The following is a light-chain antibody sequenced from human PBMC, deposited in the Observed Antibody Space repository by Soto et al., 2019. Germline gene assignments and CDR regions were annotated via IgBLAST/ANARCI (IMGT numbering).Light chain of an antibody. CDR2: GAS. V-gene: IGKV3-20*01. CDR3: QQYSTSPT. J-gene: IGKJ3*01. CDR1: QSVTSSF. Sequence: EIVLTQSPGTLSLSPGERATVSCRASQSVTSSFLAWYQQKPGQAPRLLIYGASCRATGIPDRFSGSGSGTDFTLTISRLEPEDFAVYYCQQYSTSPTFGPGTKVDI.